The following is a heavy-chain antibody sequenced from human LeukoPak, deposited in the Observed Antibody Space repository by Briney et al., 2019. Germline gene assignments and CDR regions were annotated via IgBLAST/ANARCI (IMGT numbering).Heavy chain of an antibody. Sequence: SETLSLTCKVSGDSLSSSTCNWSWIRQPPGKGLEWIGSIYYSGSTYYNPSLKSRVTISVDTSKNQFSLKLSSVTAADTAVYYCASSIRYCSGGSCYAPSKGMDVWGQGTTVTVSS. CDR3: ASSIRYCSGGSCYAPSKGMDV. J-gene: IGHJ6*02. V-gene: IGHV4-39*07. CDR1: GDSLSSSTCN. CDR2: IYYSGST. D-gene: IGHD2-15*01.